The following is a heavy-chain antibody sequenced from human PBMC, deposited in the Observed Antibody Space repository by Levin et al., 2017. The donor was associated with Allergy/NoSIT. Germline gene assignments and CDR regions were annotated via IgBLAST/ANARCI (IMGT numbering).Heavy chain of an antibody. D-gene: IGHD2-21*01. V-gene: IGHV3-21*01. Sequence: LSLTCAASGFTFSSYSMNWVRQAPGKGLEWVSSISSSSSYIYYADSVKGRFTISRDNAKNSLYLQMNSLRAEDTAVYYCARDLEYCGGDCYYLQMFDPWGQGTLVTVSS. CDR1: GFTFSSYS. CDR2: ISSSSSYI. CDR3: ARDLEYCGGDCYYLQMFDP. J-gene: IGHJ5*02.